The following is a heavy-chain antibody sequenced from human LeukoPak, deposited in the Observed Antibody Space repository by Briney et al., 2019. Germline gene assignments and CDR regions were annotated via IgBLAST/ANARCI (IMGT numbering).Heavy chain of an antibody. CDR1: GGSTSSYY. J-gene: IGHJ4*02. D-gene: IGHD3-10*02. CDR2: IFHSGIT. V-gene: IGHV4-59*01. Sequence: SGTLSLTCSVSGGSTSSYYWSWIRQAPGKGLEWIGYIFHSGITNYNPSLKSRVTISVDTSMNQFSLKLVSVTAADTAVYYCARTTSAYVSDYWGQGTLVTVSS. CDR3: ARTTSAYVSDY.